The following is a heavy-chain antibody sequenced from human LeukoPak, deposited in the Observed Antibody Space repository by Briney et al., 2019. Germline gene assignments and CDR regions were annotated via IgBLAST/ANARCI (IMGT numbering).Heavy chain of an antibody. CDR2: IYYSGST. CDR3: ATYYDSSGYYSYYYYGMDV. CDR1: GGSISGYY. Sequence: SETLSLTCTVSGGSISGYYWSWIRQHPGRGLEWIGYIYYSGSTYYNPSLKSRVTISVDTSKNQFSLKLSSVTAADTAVYYCATYYDSSGYYSYYYYGMDVWGQGTTVTVSS. D-gene: IGHD3-22*01. J-gene: IGHJ6*02. V-gene: IGHV4-59*06.